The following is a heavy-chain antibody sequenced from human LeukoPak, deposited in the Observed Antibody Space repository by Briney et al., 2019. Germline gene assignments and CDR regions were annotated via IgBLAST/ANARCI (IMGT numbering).Heavy chain of an antibody. D-gene: IGHD2-8*01. Sequence: GGSLRLSCAASGFTFSSYGMHWVRQAPGKGLEWVAFIRYDGSNKYYADSVKGRFAISRDNSKNTLYLQMNSLRAEDTAVYYCAKDYLAVLEGDDNWFDPWGQGTLVTVSS. CDR1: GFTFSSYG. CDR2: IRYDGSNK. V-gene: IGHV3-30*02. J-gene: IGHJ5*02. CDR3: AKDYLAVLEGDDNWFDP.